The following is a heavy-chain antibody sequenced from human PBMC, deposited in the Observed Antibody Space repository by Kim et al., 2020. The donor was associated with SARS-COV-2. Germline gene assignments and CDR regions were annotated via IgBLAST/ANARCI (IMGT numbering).Heavy chain of an antibody. CDR2: IYHSGNT. CDR1: GGSISNYY. Sequence: SETLSLTCTFSGGSISNYYWTWIRQPPGKRLEWRGVIYHSGNTNYNLSLKSRVTLSVDRSKTQFFLKLHSVTAADTAVYYCARDVSRPLEGWLDPWGLGTLVTVSS. V-gene: IGHV4-59*01. J-gene: IGHJ5*02. CDR3: ARDVSRPLEGWLDP.